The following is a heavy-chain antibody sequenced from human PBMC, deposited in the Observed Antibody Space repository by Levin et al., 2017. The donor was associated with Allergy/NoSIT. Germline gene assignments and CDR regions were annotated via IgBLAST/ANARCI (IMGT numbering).Heavy chain of an antibody. D-gene: IGHD4-17*01. CDR1: GGSFGGYY. V-gene: IGHV4-34*01. Sequence: SETLSLTCAVYGGSFGGYYWSWLRQPPGKGLEWIGEINHRGSTTYNPSLKSRVTISVDTSRNQFAGKLNSVTAADTAVYYCAVFSLRYGAFDIWGQGTMVTVSS. J-gene: IGHJ3*02. CDR3: AVFSLRYGAFDI. CDR2: INHRGST.